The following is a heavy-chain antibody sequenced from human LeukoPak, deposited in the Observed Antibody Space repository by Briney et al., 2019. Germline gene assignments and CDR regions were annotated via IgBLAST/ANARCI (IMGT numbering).Heavy chain of an antibody. V-gene: IGHV3-74*01. D-gene: IGHD2-21*01. J-gene: IGHJ4*02. CDR3: ARRGFCGGNCYLSPFDY. CDR2: INSDESST. Sequence: GGSLRLSCAASGFTFSSYAMSWVRQAPGKGLEWVSRINSDESSTSYADSVKGRFTISRDNAKNSLYLQMNSLRAEDTAFYYCARRGFCGGNCYLSPFDYWGQGALVTVSS. CDR1: GFTFSSYA.